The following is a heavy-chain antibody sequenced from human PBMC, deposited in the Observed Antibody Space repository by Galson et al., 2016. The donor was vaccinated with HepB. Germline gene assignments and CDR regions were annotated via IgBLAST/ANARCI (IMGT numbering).Heavy chain of an antibody. CDR3: TREFDL. J-gene: IGHJ2*01. V-gene: IGHV3-66*01. CDR2: IYSGGNT. CDR1: EFTVSNNY. Sequence: SLRLSCAASEFTVSNNYMSWVRQAPGKGLEWVSLIYSGGNTRYADSVKGRFTISRDNAKNSLFLQMNTLRVEDTAVYYCTREFDLWGRGTRVTVSS.